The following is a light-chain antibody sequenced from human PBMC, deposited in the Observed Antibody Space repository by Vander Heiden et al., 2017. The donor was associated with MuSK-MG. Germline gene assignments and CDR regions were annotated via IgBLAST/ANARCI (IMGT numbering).Light chain of an antibody. V-gene: IGKV3-11*01. J-gene: IGKJ4*01. CDR2: GAS. CDR1: QSVSSY. Sequence: EIVLTQSPATLSLSPGERATLSCRASQSVSSYLAWYQQKPGQAPRLLIYGASNRATGIPARFSGSGSGTDFTLTISSLEPEDFAVYYRQQRSNWPLTFGGGTKVEIK. CDR3: QQRSNWPLT.